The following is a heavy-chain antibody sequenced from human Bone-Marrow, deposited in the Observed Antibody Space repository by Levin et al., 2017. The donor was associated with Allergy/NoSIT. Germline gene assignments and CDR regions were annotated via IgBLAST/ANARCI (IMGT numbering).Heavy chain of an antibody. D-gene: IGHD2-15*01. J-gene: IGHJ3*02. V-gene: IGHV3-48*03. CDR2: ISATASHK. CDR1: GFTFSNYE. CDR3: ARIRNGYSLGDVSDS. Sequence: HPGGSLRLSCVVSGFTFSNYEMSWVRQAPGKGLEWVSYISATASHKYYADSVKGRFTVSRDNVKSSMYLDLNALRVEDTAVYYCARIRNGYSLGDVSDSWGHGTMVIVSS.